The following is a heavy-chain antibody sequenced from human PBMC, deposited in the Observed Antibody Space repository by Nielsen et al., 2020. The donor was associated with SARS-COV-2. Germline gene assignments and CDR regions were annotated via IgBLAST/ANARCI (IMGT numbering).Heavy chain of an antibody. J-gene: IGHJ5*02. D-gene: IGHD6-19*01. CDR2: ISAYNGNT. CDR3: ARDWQWLIRTGGLMTWFDP. Sequence: ASVKVSCKASGYTFTSYGISWVRQAPGQGLEWMGWISAYNGNTNYAQKLQGRVTMTTDTSTSTAYMELRSLRSDDTAVYYCARDWQWLIRTGGLMTWFDPWGQGTLVTVSS. V-gene: IGHV1-18*04. CDR1: GYTFTSYG.